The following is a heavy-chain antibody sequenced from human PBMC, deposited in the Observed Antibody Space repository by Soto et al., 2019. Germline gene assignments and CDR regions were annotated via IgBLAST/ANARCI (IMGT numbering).Heavy chain of an antibody. V-gene: IGHV5-10-1*01. Sequence: GESLKISCKGSEYSFTSYWISWVRQMPGKGLEWMGRIDPSDSDTNYSPSFQGHITISADKSISTAYLQWSSLKASDTAMYYCASHIRGVNSSISHPDPWGQGTLVTVSS. CDR2: IDPSDSDT. D-gene: IGHD2-8*01. CDR3: ASHIRGVNSSISHPDP. CDR1: EYSFTSYW. J-gene: IGHJ5*02.